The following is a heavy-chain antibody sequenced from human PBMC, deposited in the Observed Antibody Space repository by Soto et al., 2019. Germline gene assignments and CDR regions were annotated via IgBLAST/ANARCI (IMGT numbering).Heavy chain of an antibody. D-gene: IGHD3-10*01. V-gene: IGHV2-5*02. CDR2: IDGDDEK. CDR3: AHRSMIRGDFYS. J-gene: IGHJ4*02. CDR1: GFSLSANVVA. Sequence: QITLKESGPTLIKPTQTLTLTCSFSGFSLSANVVAVAWIRQPPEKALEWLALIDGDDEKRYSTSLNNKLTITKDTSKNHVVLTMTNMAPGATAAYFCAHRSMIRGDFYSWGQGLLVTVSS.